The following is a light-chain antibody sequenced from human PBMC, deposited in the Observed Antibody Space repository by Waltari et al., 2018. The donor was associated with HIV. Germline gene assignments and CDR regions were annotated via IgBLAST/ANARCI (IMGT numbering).Light chain of an antibody. V-gene: IGLV6-57*03. J-gene: IGLJ1*01. CDR3: QSYDSTNPCI. CDR2: EDY. Sequence: NFMLTQPHSVSESPGKTVTISCARSSGSIASNHVQWYQQRPGSAPTPVIYEDYQRPSWVPDRFSGSIDSSSNSASLTISELKTEDEADYYCQSYDSTNPCIFGTGTRVTVL. CDR1: SGSIASNH.